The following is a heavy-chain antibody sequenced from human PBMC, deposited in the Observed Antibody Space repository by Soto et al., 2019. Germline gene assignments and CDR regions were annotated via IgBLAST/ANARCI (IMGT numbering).Heavy chain of an antibody. D-gene: IGHD1-26*01. V-gene: IGHV3-23*01. CDR1: GFTFTSYA. CDR3: ARDRATFDY. Sequence: GGSLRLSCAASGFTFTSYAMSWVRLTPGKGLEWVSAISGSGSNTFYADSVKGRFTISRDNSKNTVFLQMNNLRAEDTAVYFCARDRATFDYWGPGTRITVSS. J-gene: IGHJ4*02. CDR2: ISGSGSNT.